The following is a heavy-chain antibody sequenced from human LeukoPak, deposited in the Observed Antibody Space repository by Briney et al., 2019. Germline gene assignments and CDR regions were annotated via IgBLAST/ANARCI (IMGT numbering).Heavy chain of an antibody. CDR3: ARQPGMTAKSWYFDL. V-gene: IGHV5-51*01. D-gene: IGHD2-2*01. Sequence: PGESLKISFEGSGXTFTKYCIGWVRQMPGKGLEWMGIIHPGDSHTWYSPSFQGQVTISADKSISMAYLQWSSLKASDTAMYFCARQPGMTAKSWYFDLWGRGTLVTVSS. CDR2: IHPGDSHT. J-gene: IGHJ2*01. CDR1: GXTFTKYC.